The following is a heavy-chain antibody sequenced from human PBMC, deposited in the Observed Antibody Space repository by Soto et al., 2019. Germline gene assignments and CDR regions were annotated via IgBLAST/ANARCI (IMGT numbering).Heavy chain of an antibody. CDR2: IGTAGDT. D-gene: IGHD2-15*01. V-gene: IGHV3-13*01. CDR1: GFTFSSYD. CDR3: ARDIRDCSGNSCYSGGMDF. Sequence: EVQLLESGGGLVQPGGSLRLSCAASGFTFSSYDMHWVRQATGKGLEWVSVIGTAGDTYYPGSVKGRFTISRENSKNSLYLQMNSLRAEDTAVYYCARDIRDCSGNSCYSGGMDFWGQGTTVTVSS. J-gene: IGHJ6*02.